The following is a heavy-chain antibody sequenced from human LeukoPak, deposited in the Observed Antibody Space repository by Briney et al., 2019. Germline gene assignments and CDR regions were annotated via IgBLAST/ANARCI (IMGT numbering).Heavy chain of an antibody. V-gene: IGHV3-30*18. CDR2: ISYDGSNT. Sequence: PGGSLRLSCAASGFTFSSYGMHWVRQAPGKGLEWLALISYDGSNTYYADSVKGRFTISRDNSKNTLYLQMNSLRAEDTAVYYCAKDLVPAAYYYYGMDVWGQGTTVTVSS. J-gene: IGHJ6*02. CDR3: AKDLVPAAYYYYGMDV. D-gene: IGHD2-2*01. CDR1: GFTFSSYG.